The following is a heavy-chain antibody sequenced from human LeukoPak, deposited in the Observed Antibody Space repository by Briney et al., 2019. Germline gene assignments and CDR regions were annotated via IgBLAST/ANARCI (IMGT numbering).Heavy chain of an antibody. CDR3: AGYCSSTSCLWFSDY. CDR2: ISSSSSTI. CDR1: GFTFSSYS. J-gene: IGHJ4*02. Sequence: GGSLRLSCAASGFTFSSYSMNWVRQAPGKGLEWVSYISSSSSTIYYADSVKGRFTISRDNATNSLYLQMNSLRAEDTAVYYCAGYCSSTSCLWFSDYWGQGTLVTVSS. V-gene: IGHV3-48*01. D-gene: IGHD2-2*01.